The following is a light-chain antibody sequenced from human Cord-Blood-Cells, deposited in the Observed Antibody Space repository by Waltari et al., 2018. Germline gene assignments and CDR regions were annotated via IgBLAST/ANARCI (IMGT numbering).Light chain of an antibody. CDR1: SSNIGAGYA. V-gene: IGLV1-40*01. Sequence: QSVLTQPPSVSGAPGQRVTISCTGSSSNIGAGYAVHWYQQLPGTAPKPLIYGNSNRPSGVPDRFSGSKSGTSASLAITGLQAEDEADYYCQSYDSSLSWVFGGGTKLTVL. CDR2: GNS. J-gene: IGLJ2*01. CDR3: QSYDSSLSWV.